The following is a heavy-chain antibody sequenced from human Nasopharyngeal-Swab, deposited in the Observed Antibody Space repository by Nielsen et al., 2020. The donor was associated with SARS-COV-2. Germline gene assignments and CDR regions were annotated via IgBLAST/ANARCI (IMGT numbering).Heavy chain of an antibody. CDR2: ISSGSTI. V-gene: IGHV3-11*04. CDR1: GFTFSDYY. J-gene: IGHJ4*02. CDR3: ARDADYYGSGSYLGY. Sequence: GESLKISCAASGFTFSDYYMSWIRQAPGKGLEWVSYISSGSTIYYADSVKGRFTISRDNAKNSLYLQMNSLRAEDTAVYYCARDADYYGSGSYLGYWGQGTLVTVSS. D-gene: IGHD3-10*01.